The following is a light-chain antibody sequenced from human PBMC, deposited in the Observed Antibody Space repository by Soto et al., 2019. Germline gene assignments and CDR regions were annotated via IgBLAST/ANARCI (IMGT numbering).Light chain of an antibody. Sequence: DIQMTQSPSTLSASVGDRVTITCRASRTITAWLAWYQQKPGKAPKLLIFDASTLESGVPSRVSGGGSGTEFTVTISSLQPDDFATYYCQQYDTYPYTFGQGTKVEIK. J-gene: IGKJ2*01. CDR1: RTITAW. CDR3: QQYDTYPYT. V-gene: IGKV1-5*01. CDR2: DAS.